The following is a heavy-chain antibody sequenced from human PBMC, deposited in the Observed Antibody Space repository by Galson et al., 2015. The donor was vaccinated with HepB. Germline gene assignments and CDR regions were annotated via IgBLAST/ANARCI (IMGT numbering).Heavy chain of an antibody. Sequence: SVKVSCKASGYTFTSYAMHWVRQAPGQRLEWMGWMNPNSGNTGYAQKFQGRVTMTRNTSISTAYMGLSSLRSEDTAVYYCARGGGAAPDYWGQGTLVTVSS. CDR1: GYTFTSYA. CDR2: MNPNSGNT. CDR3: ARGGGAAPDY. D-gene: IGHD3-3*01. J-gene: IGHJ4*02. V-gene: IGHV1-8*02.